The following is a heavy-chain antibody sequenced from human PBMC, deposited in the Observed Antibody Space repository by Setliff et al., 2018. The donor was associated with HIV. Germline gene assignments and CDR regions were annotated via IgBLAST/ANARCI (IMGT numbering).Heavy chain of an antibody. J-gene: IGHJ4*02. D-gene: IGHD1-26*01. CDR1: GYTFTGYY. V-gene: IGHV1-2*02. CDR3: SRDVGVPGRGNALDY. Sequence: ASVKVSCKASGYTFTGYYIHWVRQAPGQGLEWMGWINPSTGDTRYARKFQGRVTMTRDTSINTAYMELTRLTSDDTAVYYCSRDVGVPGRGNALDYWGQGTQVTVSS. CDR2: INPSTGDT.